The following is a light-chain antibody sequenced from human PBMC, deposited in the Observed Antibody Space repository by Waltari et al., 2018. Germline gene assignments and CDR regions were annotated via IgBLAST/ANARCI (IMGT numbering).Light chain of an antibody. J-gene: IGKJ1*01. CDR1: QGISSY. Sequence: IQLTQSPSSLSASVGDRVTITCRASQGISSYLAWYQQKPGKAPKLLIYAASTLQSGVPSRFSGSGSGTDFTLTISSLQPEDFATYYCQQYNSSPWTFGQGTKVEIK. V-gene: IGKV1-9*01. CDR3: QQYNSSPWT. CDR2: AAS.